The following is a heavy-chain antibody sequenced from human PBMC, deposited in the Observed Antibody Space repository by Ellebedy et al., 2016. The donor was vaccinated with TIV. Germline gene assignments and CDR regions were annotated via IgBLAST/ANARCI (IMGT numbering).Heavy chain of an antibody. D-gene: IGHD6-19*01. CDR3: ARESSGPLDY. Sequence: GGSLRLXXAASGFTFSSYWMSWVRQAPGKGLEWVAVIWYDGSNKYYADSVKGRFTISRDNSKNTLYLQMNSLRAEDTAVYYCARESSGPLDYWGQGTLVTVSS. CDR1: GFTFSSYW. J-gene: IGHJ4*02. V-gene: IGHV3-33*08. CDR2: IWYDGSNK.